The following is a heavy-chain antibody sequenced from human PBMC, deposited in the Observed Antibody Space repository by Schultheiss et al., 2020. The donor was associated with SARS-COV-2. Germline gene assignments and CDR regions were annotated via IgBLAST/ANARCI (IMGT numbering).Heavy chain of an antibody. J-gene: IGHJ6*03. CDR2: FYATGST. CDR3: ARAPRAYYYYYMDV. Sequence: SETLSLTCTVSGGSISSGGYYWSWIRRPAGKGLEWIGRFYATGSTTYNPSLKSRVSISVDTSKEQFSLTLSSVTAADTAVYYCARAPRAYYYYYMDVWGKGTTVTVSS. V-gene: IGHV4-61*02. CDR1: GGSISSGGYY.